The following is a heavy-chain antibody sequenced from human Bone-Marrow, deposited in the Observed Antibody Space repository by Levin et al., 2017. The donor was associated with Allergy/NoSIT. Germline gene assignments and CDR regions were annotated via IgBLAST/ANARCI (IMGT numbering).Heavy chain of an antibody. J-gene: IGHJ4*02. CDR1: GFTFRHYT. D-gene: IGHD3-22*01. CDR3: ARDPARGYYDSSGYSGDH. CDR2: ITSSGDST. V-gene: IGHV3-48*02. Sequence: GESLKISCVASGFTFRHYTMNWVRQAPGKGLEWVSCITSSGDSTYYADSVKGRFTISRDNAKNSLYLQLNRLRDEDTDMYYCARDPARGYYDSSGYSGDHWGQGTLVTVSS.